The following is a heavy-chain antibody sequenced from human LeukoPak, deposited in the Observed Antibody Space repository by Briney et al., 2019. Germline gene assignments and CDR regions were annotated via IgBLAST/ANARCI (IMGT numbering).Heavy chain of an antibody. J-gene: IGHJ4*02. CDR3: ARRMVGAAFDY. Sequence: GGSLRLSCAASGFTFSSYGMSWVRQAPGKGLEWVSAITATSSSTHDADSVQGRFTISRDNSKNTLYLQMNSLRPEDTAMYYCARRMVGAAFDYWGQGTLVTVSS. V-gene: IGHV3-23*01. D-gene: IGHD2-15*01. CDR1: GFTFSSYG. CDR2: ITATSSST.